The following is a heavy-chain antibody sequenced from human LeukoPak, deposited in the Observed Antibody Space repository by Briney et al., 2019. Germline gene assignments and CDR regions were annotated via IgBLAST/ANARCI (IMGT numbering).Heavy chain of an antibody. CDR3: ARLKDDVTKLDY. Sequence: GGSLRLSCTTSGFTFGDYAMSWVRQAPGKGLEWVANINQDGSQKRYVDSVQGRFTISIDNTKNSLFLQMNSLRAEDTAVYYCARLKDDVTKLDYWGQGTLVTASS. CDR1: GFTFGDYA. CDR2: INQDGSQK. J-gene: IGHJ4*02. V-gene: IGHV3-7*01. D-gene: IGHD2-8*01.